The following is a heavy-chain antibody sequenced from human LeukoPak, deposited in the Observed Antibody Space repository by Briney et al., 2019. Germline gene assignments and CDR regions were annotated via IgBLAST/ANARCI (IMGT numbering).Heavy chain of an antibody. Sequence: SETLSLTCTVSGGSISSYYWSWIRQPPGKGLEWIGYIYYSGSTNYNPSLKSRVAISVDTSKNQFSLKLSSVTAADTAVYYCAREAAGDFDYWGQGTLVTVSS. CDR3: AREAAGDFDY. CDR2: IYYSGST. CDR1: GGSISSYY. D-gene: IGHD6-19*01. J-gene: IGHJ4*02. V-gene: IGHV4-59*01.